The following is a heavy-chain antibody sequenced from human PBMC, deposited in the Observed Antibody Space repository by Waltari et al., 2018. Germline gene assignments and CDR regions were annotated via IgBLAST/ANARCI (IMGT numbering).Heavy chain of an antibody. V-gene: IGHV4-39*01. CDR3: ARHWKKSGYRFDP. Sequence: QLQLQESGPGLVKPSETLSLTCTVSGGSISSISYYWGWIRQSPGKGLEWIGNIYYSGSTYYGGSTYYNPTLKSRVSISGDTSKNQFSLKLSSVTAADTAVYYCARHWKKSGYRFDPWGQGTLVTVSS. J-gene: IGHJ5*02. CDR2: IYYSGSTYYGGST. D-gene: IGHD5-12*01. CDR1: GGSISSISYY.